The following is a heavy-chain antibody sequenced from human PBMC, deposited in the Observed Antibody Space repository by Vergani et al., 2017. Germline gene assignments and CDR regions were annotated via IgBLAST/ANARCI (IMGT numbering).Heavy chain of an antibody. V-gene: IGHV3-9*01. CDR1: GFTFDDYA. Sequence: EVQLVESGGGLVKPGGSLRLSCAASGFTFDDYAMHWVRQAPGKGLEWVSGISWNSGSIGYADSVKGRFTISRDNAKNSLYLQMNSLRAEDTALYYCAKDIGLVPYDAFDIWGQGTMVTVSS. CDR3: AKDIGLVPYDAFDI. D-gene: IGHD6-19*01. CDR2: ISWNSGSI. J-gene: IGHJ3*02.